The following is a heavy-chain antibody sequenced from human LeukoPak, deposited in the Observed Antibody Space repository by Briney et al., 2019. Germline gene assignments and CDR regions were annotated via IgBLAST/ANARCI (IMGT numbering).Heavy chain of an antibody. CDR3: ARGGGYYYGSGSYQKLDAFDI. CDR1: GFTFNNYN. V-gene: IGHV3-48*01. D-gene: IGHD3-10*01. J-gene: IGHJ3*02. CDR2: ISSSGTSM. Sequence: GSLRLSCAASGFTFNNYNMNWVRQAPGQGLEWVSYISSSGTSMYYADSVKGRFTISRDNANNSLYLQMNSLRAEDTAVYYCARGGGYYYGSGSYQKLDAFDIWGQGTMVTVSS.